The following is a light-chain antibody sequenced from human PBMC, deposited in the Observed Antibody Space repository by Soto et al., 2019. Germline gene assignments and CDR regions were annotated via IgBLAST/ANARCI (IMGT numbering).Light chain of an antibody. J-gene: IGKJ4*01. CDR3: QQHGTSPLT. V-gene: IGKV4-1*01. CDR2: WAS. CDR1: QIVLYSSNNNNY. Sequence: EIVLTQSPDSLAVSLGERATINCKSGQIVLYSSNNNNYLSWYQQKPGQPPKLLIYWASTREFGVPARFSGSGSGTDFTLTISSLQAEDVAVYYCQQHGTSPLTVGEGTKVDIK.